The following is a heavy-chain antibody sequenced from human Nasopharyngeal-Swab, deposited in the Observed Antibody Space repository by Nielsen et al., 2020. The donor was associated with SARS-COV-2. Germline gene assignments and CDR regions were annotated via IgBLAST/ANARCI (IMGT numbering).Heavy chain of an antibody. J-gene: IGHJ5*02. CDR3: ARGGQRHIVVVTANNWFDP. Sequence: SVQVSCKASGYTFTSYYMHWVRQAPGQGLEWMGIINPSGGSTSYAQKFQGRVTMTRDTSTSTVYMELSSLRSEDTAVYYCARGGQRHIVVVTANNWFDPWGQGTLVTVSS. CDR2: INPSGGST. CDR1: GYTFTSYY. D-gene: IGHD2-21*02. V-gene: IGHV1-46*01.